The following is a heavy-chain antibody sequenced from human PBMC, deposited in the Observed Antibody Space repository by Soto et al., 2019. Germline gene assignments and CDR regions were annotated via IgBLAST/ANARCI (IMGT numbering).Heavy chain of an antibody. CDR2: ISGKNGNS. J-gene: IGHJ6*02. V-gene: IGHV1-18*04. Sequence: ASVKVSCKASGYTLISHGISWVRQAPGQGLEWMGWISGKNGNSNYAQKLQGRVTLTTDTSTSTAYMELRSLRSDDTAVYYCARGSSSIVVVPDYGMDVWGQGTTVTVSS. CDR3: ARGSSSIVVVPDYGMDV. D-gene: IGHD2-15*01. CDR1: GYTLISHG.